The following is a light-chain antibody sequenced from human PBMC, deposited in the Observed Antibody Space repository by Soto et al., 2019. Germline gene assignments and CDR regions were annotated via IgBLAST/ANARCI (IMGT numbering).Light chain of an antibody. J-gene: IGKJ3*01. CDR3: QKYNRAPFT. CDR2: EAS. Sequence: DIQMTQSPPPLFPPLANGATTTCGPSQGIGNFVAWYQQKPGKFPQLLISEASTLQSGVSSRFSGSGSGTDFILTISSLQPEDVATYYCQKYNRAPFTFGPGTKVGI. V-gene: IGKV1-27*01. CDR1: QGIGNF.